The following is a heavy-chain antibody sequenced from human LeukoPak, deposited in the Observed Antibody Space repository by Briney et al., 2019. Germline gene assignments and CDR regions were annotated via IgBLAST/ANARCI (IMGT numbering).Heavy chain of an antibody. J-gene: IGHJ6*02. Sequence: GGSLRLSCAASGFTFSSYAMSWVRQAPGKGLEWVSAISGSGGSTYYADSVKGRFTISRDNSKNTLYLQMNSLRAEDTAVYYCAEGLRAVARLLYGMDVWGQGTTVTVSS. CDR1: GFTFSSYA. D-gene: IGHD6-19*01. V-gene: IGHV3-23*01. CDR3: AEGLRAVARLLYGMDV. CDR2: ISGSGGST.